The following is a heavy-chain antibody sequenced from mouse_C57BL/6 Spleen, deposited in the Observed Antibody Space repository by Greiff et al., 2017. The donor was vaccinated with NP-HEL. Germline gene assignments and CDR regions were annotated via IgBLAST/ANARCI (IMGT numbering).Heavy chain of an antibody. CDR1: GYSFTSYY. CDR3: VYDYEGAWFAY. Sequence: VQLQESGPELVKPGASVKISCKASGYSFTSYYIHWVKQRPGQGLEWIGWIYPGSGNTKYNEKFKGKATLTADTSSSTAYMQLSSLTSEDSAVYYCVYDYEGAWFAYWGQGTLVTVSA. CDR2: IYPGSGNT. J-gene: IGHJ3*01. V-gene: IGHV1-66*01. D-gene: IGHD2-4*01.